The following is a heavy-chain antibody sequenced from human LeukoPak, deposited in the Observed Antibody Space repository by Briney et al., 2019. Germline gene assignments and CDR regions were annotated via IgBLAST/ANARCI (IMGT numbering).Heavy chain of an antibody. D-gene: IGHD3-10*01. CDR2: INPNSGGT. V-gene: IGHV1-2*02. Sequence: GASVKVSCKASGYTFTGYYMHWVRQAPGQGLEWMGWINPNSGGTNYAQKFQGRVTMTRDTSISTAYMELSRLRSDDTAVYYCARVNTMVRGVKNWLDPWGQGTLVTVSS. CDR3: ARVNTMVRGVKNWLDP. J-gene: IGHJ5*02. CDR1: GYTFTGYY.